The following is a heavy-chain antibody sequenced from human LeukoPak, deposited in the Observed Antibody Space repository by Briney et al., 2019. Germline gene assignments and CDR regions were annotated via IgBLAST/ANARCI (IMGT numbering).Heavy chain of an antibody. V-gene: IGHV4-38-2*01. CDR1: GYSISSGYY. CDR2: IYHSGST. Sequence: SETLSLTCAVSGYSISSGYYWGWIRQPPGKGLEWIGSIYHSGSTYYNPSLKSRVTISVDTSKNQFSLKLSSVTAADTAVYYCTRGSSSSFGYFDYWGQGTLVTVSP. CDR3: TRGSSSSFGYFDY. D-gene: IGHD6-6*01. J-gene: IGHJ4*02.